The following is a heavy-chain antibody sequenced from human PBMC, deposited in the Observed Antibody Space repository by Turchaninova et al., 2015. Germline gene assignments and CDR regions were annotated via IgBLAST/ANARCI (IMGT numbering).Heavy chain of an antibody. CDR3: ARGSYTSGWGPFDY. J-gene: IGHJ4*02. CDR2: INHFGST. V-gene: IGHV4-34*01. CDR1: GGSFSNYY. Sequence: QVQMQQWGAGLLKPSEPLSLTSRAYGGSFSNYYWSWIRQPPGKGLEWIAEINHFGSTHYNPSLKSRVTISVDTSENQFSLDLRSVTAADTAVYYCARGSYTSGWGPFDYWGQGTQVTVSS. D-gene: IGHD6-19*01.